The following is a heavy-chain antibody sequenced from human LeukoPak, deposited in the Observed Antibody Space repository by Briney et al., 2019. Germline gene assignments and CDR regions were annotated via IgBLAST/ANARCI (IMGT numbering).Heavy chain of an antibody. V-gene: IGHV3-30*04. D-gene: IGHD2-2*01. CDR3: ARVPIHPIVVVPAAIKDDAFDI. CDR1: GFTFSSYA. J-gene: IGHJ3*02. Sequence: GRPLRLSCAASGFTFSSYAMHGARQAPGKGLEGVAVISYDESNKYYADSVKGRFTISRDNSKNTLYLQMNSLRAEDTAVYYCARVPIHPIVVVPAAIKDDAFDIWGQGTMVTVSS. CDR2: ISYDESNK.